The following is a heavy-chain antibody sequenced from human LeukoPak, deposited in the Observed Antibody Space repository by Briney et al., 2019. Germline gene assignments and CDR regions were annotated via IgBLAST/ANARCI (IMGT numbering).Heavy chain of an antibody. V-gene: IGHV3-30-3*01. D-gene: IGHD3-22*01. CDR2: ISYDGSNK. CDR3: ARGPRGYYDSSGCLDY. J-gene: IGHJ4*02. CDR1: GFTFSSYA. Sequence: PGGSLRLSCAASGFTFSSYAMHWVRQAPGKGLEWVAVISYDGSNKYYADSVKGRFTISRDNSKNTLYLQMNSLRAEDTAVYYCARGPRGYYDSSGCLDYWGQGTLVTVSS.